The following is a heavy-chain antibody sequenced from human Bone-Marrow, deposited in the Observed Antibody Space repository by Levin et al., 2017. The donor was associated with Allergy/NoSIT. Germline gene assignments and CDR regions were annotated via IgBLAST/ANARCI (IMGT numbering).Heavy chain of an antibody. V-gene: IGHV1-2*02. J-gene: IGHJ4*02. Sequence: AASVKVSCKASGYTFTGHYLHWVRQAPGQGLEWMGWINPNNDDSKFPQKFQGRVTMTRDTSISTAYLELSRLSSDDTAVYYCARDRGASTYGYTFDYWGQGTLVTVSS. CDR3: ARDRGASTYGYTFDY. D-gene: IGHD5-18*01. CDR2: INPNNDDS. CDR1: GYTFTGHY.